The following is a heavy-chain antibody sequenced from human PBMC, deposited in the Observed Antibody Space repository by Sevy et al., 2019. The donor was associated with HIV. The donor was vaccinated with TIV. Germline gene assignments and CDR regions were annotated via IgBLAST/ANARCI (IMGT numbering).Heavy chain of an antibody. D-gene: IGHD2-2*01. CDR3: TQEVVVPAATYYFDD. CDR2: ISYEGSDT. CDR1: GFTFRSYG. J-gene: IGHJ4*02. Sequence: SLRLSCAASGFTFRSYGMHWVRQAPGKGLEWVAIISYEGSDTYYADSVKARFTISRDNSKNTLYLQINSLRAEDTALYYCTQEVVVPAATYYFDDWGQGTLVSVSS. V-gene: IGHV3-30*18.